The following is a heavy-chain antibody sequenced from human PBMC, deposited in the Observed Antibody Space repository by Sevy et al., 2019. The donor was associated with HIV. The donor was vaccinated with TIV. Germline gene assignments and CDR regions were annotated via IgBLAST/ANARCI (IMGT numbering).Heavy chain of an antibody. V-gene: IGHV3-53*01. CDR1: GVPVSSSY. J-gene: IGHJ6*02. Sequence: GGCLRLSCAVSGVPVSSSYMNWVRQAPGKGLEWVSVFYTGSKTDYADSVKGRFTMSRDNSKNTLYLQMNGLRAEDTAVYYCARDKNAYYYGLDVWGQGSTVTVSS. CDR3: ARDKNAYYYGLDV. CDR2: FYTGSKT.